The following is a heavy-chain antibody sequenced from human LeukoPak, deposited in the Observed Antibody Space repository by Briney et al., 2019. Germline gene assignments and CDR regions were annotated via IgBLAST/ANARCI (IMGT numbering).Heavy chain of an antibody. CDR3: AKSGYNRFDY. D-gene: IGHD5-24*01. Sequence: GGSLRLSCAASGFTFSRSAMSWVRQAPGKGLEWVSTISGSGSAGSTYYADSVKGRFTISRDNSKNTLYVQMNSLGAEDTAIYYCAKSGYNRFDYWGQGTLVTVSS. V-gene: IGHV3-23*01. J-gene: IGHJ4*02. CDR1: GFTFSRSA. CDR2: ISGSGSAGST.